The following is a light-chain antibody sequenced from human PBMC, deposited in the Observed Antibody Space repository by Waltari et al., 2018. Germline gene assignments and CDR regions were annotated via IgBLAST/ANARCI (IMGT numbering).Light chain of an antibody. Sequence: DVVMTQTPVSLSVTPGQPASIYCMSSQSLLHTDGKRYLYWYLQKPGQPPQLLIHEVSKRFSGVPDRFSGSGSGTDFTLKISRVEAEDVGVYYCMQSIQMPLTFGGGTKVEIK. CDR3: MQSIQMPLT. J-gene: IGKJ4*01. V-gene: IGKV2D-29*01. CDR2: EVS. CDR1: QSLLHTDGKRY.